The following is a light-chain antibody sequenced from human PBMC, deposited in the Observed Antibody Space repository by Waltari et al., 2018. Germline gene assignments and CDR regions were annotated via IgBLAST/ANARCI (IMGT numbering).Light chain of an antibody. V-gene: IGLV2-11*01. CDR1: SSNVGGYNY. Sequence: QSALAQPRSVSRSPGQSVTISCTGSSSNVGGYNYVSWYQQYPGQAPKLMLYDVNKRPSGVPHRFSGSKSGDTASLTISGLQAEDEADYYCCSYAGSYTYVFGTGTKVTV. J-gene: IGLJ1*01. CDR2: DVN. CDR3: CSYAGSYTYV.